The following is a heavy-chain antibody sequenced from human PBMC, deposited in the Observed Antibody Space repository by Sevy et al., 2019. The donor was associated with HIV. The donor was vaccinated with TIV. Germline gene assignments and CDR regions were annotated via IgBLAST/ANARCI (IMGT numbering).Heavy chain of an antibody. D-gene: IGHD1-1*01. Sequence: GGSLRLSCAASGFTFDDYAMHWVRQAPGKGLEWVSLISWDGGSNYYADSVKGRFTISRDNSKNSQYLQMNSLRAEDTVLYYCAKGIGTLVPDIWGQGTMVTVSS. CDR3: AKGIGTLVPDI. CDR1: GFTFDDYA. J-gene: IGHJ3*02. CDR2: ISWDGGSN. V-gene: IGHV3-43D*03.